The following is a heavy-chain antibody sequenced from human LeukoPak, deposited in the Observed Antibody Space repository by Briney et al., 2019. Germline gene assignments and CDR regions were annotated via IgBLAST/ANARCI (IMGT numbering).Heavy chain of an antibody. Sequence: PSGTLSLTCTVSGDSISSGSYYWSWIRQPAGKGLEWIGRIHIRGTTNYNPSLKSRVTISADTSKNQLSLKLSSVTAADTAVYYCARGYWFYFDYWGPGTPVTVSS. CDR3: ARGYWFYFDY. CDR1: GDSISSGSYY. J-gene: IGHJ4*02. CDR2: IHIRGTT. D-gene: IGHD2-8*02. V-gene: IGHV4-61*02.